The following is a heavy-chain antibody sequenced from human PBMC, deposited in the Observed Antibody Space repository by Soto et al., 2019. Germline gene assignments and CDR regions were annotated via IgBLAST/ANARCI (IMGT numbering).Heavy chain of an antibody. D-gene: IGHD6-19*01. CDR2: INPSGGST. J-gene: IGHJ4*02. Sequence: ASVKVSCKASGYTFTSYYMHWVRQAPGQGLEWMGIINPSGGSTSYAQKFQGRVTMTRDTSTSTVYMELSSLRSEDTAVYYCARDQAVAGTGVDYFDYLGQGTLVPVSS. CDR3: ARDQAVAGTGVDYFDY. CDR1: GYTFTSYY. V-gene: IGHV1-46*01.